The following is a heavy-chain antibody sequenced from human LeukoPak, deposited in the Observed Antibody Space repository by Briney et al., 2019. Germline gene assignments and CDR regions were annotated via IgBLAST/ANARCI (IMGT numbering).Heavy chain of an antibody. J-gene: IGHJ4*02. CDR1: GFTFSSYE. V-gene: IGHV3-48*03. CDR2: INPGGNKK. CDR3: ARGTVGAPGFDY. Sequence: GGSLRLSCAASGFTFSSYEMNWFRQVLGKGLVWVSEINPGGNKKNYADSVWGRFTVSRDNAKDTVYLQMDRVSVGDTAVYYCARGTVGAPGFDYWGQGTLVSVSS. D-gene: IGHD6-13*01.